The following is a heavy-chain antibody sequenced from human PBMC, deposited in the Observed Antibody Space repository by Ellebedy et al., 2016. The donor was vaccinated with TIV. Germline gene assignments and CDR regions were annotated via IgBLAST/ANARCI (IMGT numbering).Heavy chain of an antibody. J-gene: IGHJ6*02. CDR2: INPSGGST. CDR1: GYTFTSYY. V-gene: IGHV1-46*01. CDR3: AREAVTMVRGALSGGMIENTGRNGMDV. Sequence: AASVKVSCKASGYTFTSYYMHWVRQAPGQGLEWMGIINPSGGSTSYAQKFQGRVTMTRDTSTSTVYMELSSLRSEDTAVYYCAREAVTMVRGALSGGMIENTGRNGMDVWGQGTTVTVSS. D-gene: IGHD3-10*01.